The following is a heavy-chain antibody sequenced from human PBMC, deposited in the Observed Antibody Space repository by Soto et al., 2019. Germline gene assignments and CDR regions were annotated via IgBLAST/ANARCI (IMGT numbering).Heavy chain of an antibody. CDR2: IIPIFGTT. J-gene: IGHJ5*02. V-gene: IGHV1-69*12. CDR3: ASDSDCINRNCDDWLGP. CDR1: GGTFGIDA. D-gene: IGHD2-8*01. Sequence: QVQLVQSGAEVKKPGSSVKVTCKASGGTFGIDAISWVRQAPGQGLEWMGGIIPIFGTTQYAQQFQGTVTITADESTSTADMELTNLKSEDTAIYYCASDSDCINRNCDDWLGPWGQGPLVTVSS.